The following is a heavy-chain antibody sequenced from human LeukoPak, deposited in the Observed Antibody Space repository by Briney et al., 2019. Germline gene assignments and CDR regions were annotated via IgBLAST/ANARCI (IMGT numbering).Heavy chain of an antibody. Sequence: SETLSLTRTVSGGSISSYYWSWIRQPPGKGLEWIGCMYYTGITNYNPSLKSRVTMSVDTSKNQFSLKLSSVTAADTAVYYCARRRWEPPDAFDIWGQGTMVTVSA. J-gene: IGHJ3*02. CDR3: ARRRWEPPDAFDI. V-gene: IGHV4-59*01. CDR1: GGSISSYY. CDR2: MYYTGIT. D-gene: IGHD1-26*01.